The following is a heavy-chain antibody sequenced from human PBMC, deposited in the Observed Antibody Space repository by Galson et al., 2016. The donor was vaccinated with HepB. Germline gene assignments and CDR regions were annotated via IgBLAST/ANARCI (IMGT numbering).Heavy chain of an antibody. CDR1: GYTFGGYY. CDR3: ATVVTKSEDAFDI. D-gene: IGHD2-21*02. CDR2: INPTSGST. Sequence: SVKVSCKASGYTFGGYYIHWVRQAPAQGLEWMGVINPTSGSTSYEQKFLGRVTLTRDTSPSSVYMELSSLSSEDAAVYYCATVVTKSEDAFDIWGQGTLVTVSS. J-gene: IGHJ3*02. V-gene: IGHV1-46*01.